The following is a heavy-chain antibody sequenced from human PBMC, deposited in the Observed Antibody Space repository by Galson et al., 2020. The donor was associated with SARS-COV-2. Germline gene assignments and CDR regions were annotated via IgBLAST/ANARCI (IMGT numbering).Heavy chain of an antibody. J-gene: IGHJ3*01. CDR1: GYTFASYW. CDR3: ARLKRNYDSRGEWLAFDF. Sequence: HGESLKISCEGSGYTFASYWIGWVRQMPGKGLEWMGIIYPGDSETRYSPSFQGQVTISADKSISTAYLQWSSLKASDTAIFYCARLKRNYDSRGEWLAFDFWGQGTMVTVSS. D-gene: IGHD3-22*01. V-gene: IGHV5-51*01. CDR2: IYPGDSET.